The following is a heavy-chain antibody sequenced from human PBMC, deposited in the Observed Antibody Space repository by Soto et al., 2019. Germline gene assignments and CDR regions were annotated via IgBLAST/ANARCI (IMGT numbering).Heavy chain of an antibody. J-gene: IGHJ5*02. CDR3: ARTRAVWFDP. CDR1: GGSISSSSYY. Sequence: QLQLQESGPGLVKPSETLSLTCTVPGGSISSSSYYWGWIRQPPGKGLEWIGSSYYSGSTYYNPSRKRRVTISGDTSKNQFSLKLRSVTAADTAGYSCARTRAVWFDPWGQGTLVTVSS. D-gene: IGHD6-19*01. V-gene: IGHV4-39*01. CDR2: SYYSGST.